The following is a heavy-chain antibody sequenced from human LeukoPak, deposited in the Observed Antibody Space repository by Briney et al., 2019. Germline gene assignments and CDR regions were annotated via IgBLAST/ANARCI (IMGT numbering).Heavy chain of an antibody. V-gene: IGHV5-51*01. Sequence: GESLKISCKGSGYSFTDYWIGWVRQMPGKGLEWMGIIYPGDSDTRYSPSFQGQVTISVDKSISTAYLQWSSLQASDTAMYYCARWRLERPERNYFDYWGRGTLVTVSS. D-gene: IGHD1-1*01. J-gene: IGHJ4*02. CDR3: ARWRLERPERNYFDY. CDR1: GYSFTDYW. CDR2: IYPGDSDT.